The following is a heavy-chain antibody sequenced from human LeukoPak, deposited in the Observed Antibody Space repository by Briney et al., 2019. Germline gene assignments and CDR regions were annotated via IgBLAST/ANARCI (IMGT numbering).Heavy chain of an antibody. CDR1: GYTFTSYG. Sequence: ASVKVSCKASGYTFTSYGISWVRQAPGQGLERMGWISAYNGNTNYAQKLQGRVTMTTDTSTSTAYMELRSLRSDDTAVNYCASDRRLRFLEWQKVDYWGQGTLVTVSS. CDR3: ASDRRLRFLEWQKVDY. D-gene: IGHD3-3*01. CDR2: ISAYNGNT. J-gene: IGHJ4*02. V-gene: IGHV1-18*01.